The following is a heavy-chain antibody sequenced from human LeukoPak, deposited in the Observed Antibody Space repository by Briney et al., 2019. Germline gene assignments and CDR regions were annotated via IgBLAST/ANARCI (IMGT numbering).Heavy chain of an antibody. CDR2: INPNSGGT. V-gene: IGHV1-2*02. D-gene: IGHD3-10*01. J-gene: IGHJ6*03. CDR3: ARGQPSGSYYYYYYMDV. CDR1: GYTFTGYY. Sequence: GASVKVSCKASGYTFTGYYMHWVRQAPGQGLEWMGWINPNSGGTNYAQKLQGRVTMTTDTSTSTAYMELRSLRSDDTAVYYCARGQPSGSYYYYYYMDVWGKGTTVTVSS.